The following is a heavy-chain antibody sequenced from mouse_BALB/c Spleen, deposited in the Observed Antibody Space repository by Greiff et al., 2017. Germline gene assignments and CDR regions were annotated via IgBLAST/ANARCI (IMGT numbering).Heavy chain of an antibody. Sequence: EVQLVESGAGLVKPGASLKLSCTASGFTFTGYYMYWVRQTPEQGLEWIGTISAGGGNTYYQDNLKGRATISGDTSTNTFYLQISRLTSEDTALYCCAREDGGAFAYWGQGTPVTVSA. CDR2: ISAGGGNT. CDR1: GFTFTGYY. CDR3: AREDGGAFAY. D-gene: IGHD2-3*01. V-gene: IGHV5-4*02. J-gene: IGHJ3*01.